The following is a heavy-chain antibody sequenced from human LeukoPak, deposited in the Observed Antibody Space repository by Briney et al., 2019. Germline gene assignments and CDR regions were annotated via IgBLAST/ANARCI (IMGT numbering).Heavy chain of an antibody. V-gene: IGHV4-31*03. CDR2: IYYSGNT. CDR1: GDSISSGGYY. J-gene: IGHJ5*02. D-gene: IGHD3-22*01. Sequence: SETLSLTCTVSGDSISSGGYYWSWIRQHPGKGLEWIGYIYYSGNTYYNPSLKSRLTISVDTSKNQFSLKLSSVTAADTAVYYCARVVHYYDNSGRPYNWFDPWGQGTLVTVSS. CDR3: ARVVHYYDNSGRPYNWFDP.